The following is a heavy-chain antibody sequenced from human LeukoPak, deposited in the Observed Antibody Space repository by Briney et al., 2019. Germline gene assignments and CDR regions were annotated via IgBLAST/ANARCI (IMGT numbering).Heavy chain of an antibody. CDR3: ARADYGHYFDY. CDR2: INPTSGGT. D-gene: IGHD4-17*01. CDR1: GYAFTGYY. V-gene: IGHV1-2*02. Sequence: ASVKVSCKASGYAFTGYYMHWVRQAPGQGLEWMGWINPTSGGTNYAQKFQGKVTMTRDTSTSTAYMELSRLTSDDTAVCYCARADYGHYFDYWGQGTLVTVSS. J-gene: IGHJ4*02.